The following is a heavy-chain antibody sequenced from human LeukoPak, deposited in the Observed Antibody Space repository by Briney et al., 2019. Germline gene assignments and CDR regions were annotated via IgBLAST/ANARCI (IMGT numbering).Heavy chain of an antibody. CDR1: GFTFHDYD. Sequence: GGSLRLSCAASGFTFHDYDMSWVLQSPGKGLEWVSGINWNGDRTGYADSVKGRFTISRDNAKKSLYLQMNSLRAEDTALYYCARRDYYGSGSPDFWGQGTLVTVSS. CDR3: ARRDYYGSGSPDF. V-gene: IGHV3-20*04. CDR2: INWNGDRT. J-gene: IGHJ4*02. D-gene: IGHD3-10*01.